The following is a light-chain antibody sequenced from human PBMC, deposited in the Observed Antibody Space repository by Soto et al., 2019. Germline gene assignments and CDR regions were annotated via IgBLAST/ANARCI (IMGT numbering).Light chain of an antibody. J-gene: IGLJ3*02. CDR2: EVT. V-gene: IGLV2-14*01. CDR1: SSDVGPYNY. CDR3: SSYTTSSTLV. Sequence: QSVLTQPASVSGSPGQSITISCTGTSSDVGPYNYVSWYQHHPGKAPKLLIYEVTKRPSGVSNRFSGSKSGTTASLTISGLQAEDEADYYCSSYTTSSTLVFGGGTKLTVL.